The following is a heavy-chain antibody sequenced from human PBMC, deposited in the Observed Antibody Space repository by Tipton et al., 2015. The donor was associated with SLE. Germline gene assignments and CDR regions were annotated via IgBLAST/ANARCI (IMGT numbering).Heavy chain of an antibody. CDR3: ARGDRNGSGSYYIDY. CDR2: IYSGGST. Sequence: SLRLSCAASGFTVSSNYMSWVRQAPGKGLEWVSVIYSGGSTYYADSVKGRFTISRDNSKNTLYLQMNSLRAEDTAVYYCARGDRNGSGSYYIDYWGQGTLVTVSS. V-gene: IGHV3-66*01. CDR1: GFTVSSNY. J-gene: IGHJ4*02. D-gene: IGHD3-10*01.